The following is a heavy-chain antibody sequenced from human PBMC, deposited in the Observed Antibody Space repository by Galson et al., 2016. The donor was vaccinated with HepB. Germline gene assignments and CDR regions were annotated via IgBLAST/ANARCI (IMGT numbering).Heavy chain of an antibody. D-gene: IGHD5-12*01. CDR2: VSHDGSNK. Sequence: SLRLSCAASGFTLSSFGMHWVRRAPGKGLEWVAVVSHDGSNKWYGDSVKGRFTISRDSSKNTLFLHMSSLRLEDTAVYFCARGYSGYAWDYWGQGTLVTVSS. CDR1: GFTLSSFG. CDR3: ARGYSGYAWDY. V-gene: IGHV3-30*03. J-gene: IGHJ4*02.